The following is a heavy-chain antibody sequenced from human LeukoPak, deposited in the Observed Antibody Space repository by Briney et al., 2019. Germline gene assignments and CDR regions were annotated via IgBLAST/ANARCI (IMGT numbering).Heavy chain of an antibody. CDR2: IREDGSEK. Sequence: GGSLRLSCAASGFIFNSHWMSWVRQAPGKGLEWVANIREDGSEKYYVGSVKGRFTISRDNAKNSLFLQMNSLRADDTAVYYCARDSRYSRGVGDFDYWGQGTLVIVSS. J-gene: IGHJ4*02. V-gene: IGHV3-7*03. D-gene: IGHD5-18*01. CDR1: GFIFNSHW. CDR3: ARDSRYSRGVGDFDY.